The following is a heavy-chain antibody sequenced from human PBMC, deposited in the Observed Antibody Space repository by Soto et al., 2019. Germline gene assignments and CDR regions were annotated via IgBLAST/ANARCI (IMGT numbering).Heavy chain of an antibody. CDR1: GVTVGSDAYY. J-gene: IGHJ4*02. CDR2: IYHTGST. CDR3: ARYRFSGNKWSKSDY. V-gene: IGHV4-31*03. D-gene: IGHD3-16*02. Sequence: PSETLSLTCTVSGVTVGSDAYYWSWIRQHPGKGLEWIGNIYHTGSTYYSPSLKSRVVISLDTSNNQFSLTLTSVTAADTAVYYCARYRFSGNKWSKSDYWGRGTLVTVSS.